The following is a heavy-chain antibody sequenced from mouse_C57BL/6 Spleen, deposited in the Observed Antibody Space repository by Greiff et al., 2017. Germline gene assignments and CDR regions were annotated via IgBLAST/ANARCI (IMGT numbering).Heavy chain of an antibody. V-gene: IGHV1-81*01. Sequence: VKVVESGAELARPGASVKLSCKASGYTFTSYGISWVKQRTGQGLEWIGEIYPRSGNTYYNEKFKGKATLTADKSSSTAYMELRSLTSEDSAVYFCARYGVYGNYWAWFAYWGQGTLVTVSA. CDR1: GYTFTSYG. J-gene: IGHJ3*01. CDR3: ARYGVYGNYWAWFAY. CDR2: IYPRSGNT. D-gene: IGHD2-1*01.